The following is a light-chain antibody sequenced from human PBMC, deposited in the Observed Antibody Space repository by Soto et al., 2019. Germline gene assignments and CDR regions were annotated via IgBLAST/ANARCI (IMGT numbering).Light chain of an antibody. J-gene: IGKJ1*01. CDR1: QTVSSGY. CDR2: GAS. Sequence: DIVLTQSPGTLSLSPGERATLSCRASQTVSSGYLAWYQQKHGQAPRLLIYGASSRATGIPDRFSGSGSGTDFHLTIRRMEHEDFAVYYCQQYGSSGTFGQGTKV. V-gene: IGKV3-20*01. CDR3: QQYGSSGT.